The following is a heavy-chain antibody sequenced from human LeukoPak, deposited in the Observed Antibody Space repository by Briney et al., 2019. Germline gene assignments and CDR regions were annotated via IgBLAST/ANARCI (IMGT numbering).Heavy chain of an antibody. D-gene: IGHD3-10*01. CDR3: ASTMVRGVSYYYYYMDV. CDR1: GGSISSGSYY. CDR2: IYTSGST. V-gene: IGHV4-61*02. Sequence: SQTLSLTCTVSGGSISSGSYYWGCIRQPAGKGLGWIGRIYTSGSTNYTPSLKSRVTISGDTSKNQFSLKLSSVTAADTAVYYCASTMVRGVSYYYYYMDVWGKGTTVTVSS. J-gene: IGHJ6*03.